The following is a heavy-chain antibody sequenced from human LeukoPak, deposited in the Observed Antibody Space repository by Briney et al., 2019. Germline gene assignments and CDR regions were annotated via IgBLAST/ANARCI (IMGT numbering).Heavy chain of an antibody. CDR2: IYYSGST. CDR3: ARTDPNYLDSSGHYASFVY. V-gene: IGHV4-39*01. CDR1: GGSISSSSYY. J-gene: IGHJ4*02. D-gene: IGHD3-22*01. Sequence: SETLSLTCTVSGGSISSSSYYWGWIRQPPGKGLEWIGSIYYSGSTYYNPSLKSRVTISVDTSKNQFSLKLSSVTAADTAVYYCARTDPNYLDSSGHYASFVYWGQGTLVTVSS.